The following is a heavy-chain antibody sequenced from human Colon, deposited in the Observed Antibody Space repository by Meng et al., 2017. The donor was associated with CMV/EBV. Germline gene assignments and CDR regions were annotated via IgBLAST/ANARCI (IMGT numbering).Heavy chain of an antibody. J-gene: IGHJ4*02. V-gene: IGHV3-30*03. CDR1: GFIFSDYG. CDR2: ISNDATIK. CDR3: VRGRYYGVAFGGVSFFDY. Sequence: GESLKISCAASGFIFSDYGFHWVRQAPGKGLEWVALISNDATIKYFADSVKGRFTISRDNSNNTMYLHMNSLRAGDTAVYYCVRGRYYGVAFGGVSFFDYWGQGTLVTRLL. D-gene: IGHD3-16*01.